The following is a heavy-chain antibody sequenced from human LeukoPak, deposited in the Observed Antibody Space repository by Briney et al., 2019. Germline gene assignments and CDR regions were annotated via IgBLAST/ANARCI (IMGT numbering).Heavy chain of an antibody. CDR2: IIPIFGTA. V-gene: IGHV1-69*05. Sequence: SVKVSCKASGYTFTGYYMHWVRQAPGQGLEWMGRIIPIFGTANYAQKFQGRVTITTDESTSTAYMELSSLRSEDTAVYYCARDRLELGFDYWGQGTLVTVSS. J-gene: IGHJ4*02. CDR3: ARDRLELGFDY. CDR1: GYTFTGYY. D-gene: IGHD1-7*01.